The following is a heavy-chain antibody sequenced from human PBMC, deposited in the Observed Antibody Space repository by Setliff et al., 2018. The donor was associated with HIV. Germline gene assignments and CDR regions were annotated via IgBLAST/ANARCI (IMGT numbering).Heavy chain of an antibody. CDR1: GDSVSSNTAA. D-gene: IGHD3-16*01. CDR2: TYYRSKWSN. V-gene: IGHV6-1*01. CDR3: ARGGDWDYNYYMGV. Sequence: PSQTLSLTCAISGDSVSSNTAAWSWIRQSPSRGLEWLGRTYYRSKWSNDYAVSVKSRITINPDTSKNQFSLQLNSVTPEDTAVYFCARGGDWDYNYYMGVWDKGTTVTVSS. J-gene: IGHJ6*03.